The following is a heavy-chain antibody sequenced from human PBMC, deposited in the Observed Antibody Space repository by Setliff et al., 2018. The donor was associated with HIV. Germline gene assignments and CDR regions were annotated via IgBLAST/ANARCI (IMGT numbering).Heavy chain of an antibody. D-gene: IGHD2-15*01. Sequence: ASVKVSCKASGYTFTSYYMHWVRQAPGQGLEWMGIINPSGGSTSYAQKFQGRVTMTRDTSTSTVYMELSSLRSEDTAVYYCARDDEDGTDCSGGSCRRWFDLWGQGTLVTVSS. CDR3: ARDDEDGTDCSGGSCRRWFDL. CDR1: GYTFTSYY. V-gene: IGHV1-46*01. CDR2: INPSGGST. J-gene: IGHJ5*02.